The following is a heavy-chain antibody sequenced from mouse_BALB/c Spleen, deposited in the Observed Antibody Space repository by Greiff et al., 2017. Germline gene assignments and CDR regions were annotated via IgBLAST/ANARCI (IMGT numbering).Heavy chain of an antibody. V-gene: IGHV1-5*01. CDR2: IYPGNSDT. D-gene: IGHD2-4*01. J-gene: IGHJ3*01. CDR3: TRGGYYDYAWFAY. CDR1: GYSFTSYW. Sequence: EVQLQQSGTVLARPGASVKMSCKASGYSFTSYWMHWVKQRPGQGLEWIGAIYPGNSDTSYNQKFKGKAKLTAVTSASTAYMELSSLTNEDSAVYYCTRGGYYDYAWFAYWGQGTLVTVSA.